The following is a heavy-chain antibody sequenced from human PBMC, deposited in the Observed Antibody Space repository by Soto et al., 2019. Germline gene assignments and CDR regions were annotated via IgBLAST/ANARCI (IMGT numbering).Heavy chain of an antibody. Sequence: QVQLQESGPGLVKPSETLSLTCTVSSDSIAGENWWSWVRQPPGMGLEWIGEIFHTGGTNYNPSLKGQVTMEVDKSKNLFSLKLISAAAAETAVYYCSRVFSAGGGWMYDFDFWGQGTLVSVSS. CDR1: SDSIAGENW. J-gene: IGHJ4*02. CDR2: IFHTGGT. D-gene: IGHD6-13*01. V-gene: IGHV4-4*02. CDR3: SRVFSAGGGWMYDFDF.